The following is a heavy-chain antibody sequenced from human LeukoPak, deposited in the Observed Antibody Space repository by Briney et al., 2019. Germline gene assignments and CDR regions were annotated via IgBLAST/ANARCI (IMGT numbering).Heavy chain of an antibody. CDR2: INPNSGGT. CDR1: GYTFTGYY. V-gene: IGHV1-2*02. J-gene: IGHJ3*02. CDR3: ARDPNPRVDNAFDI. D-gene: IGHD3-3*01. Sequence: GASVKVSCKASGYTFTGYYMHWVRQAPGQGLEWMGWINPNSGGTNYAQKVQGRVTMTRDTSISTAYMELSRLRSDDTAVYYCARDPNPRVDNAFDIWGQGTMVTVSS.